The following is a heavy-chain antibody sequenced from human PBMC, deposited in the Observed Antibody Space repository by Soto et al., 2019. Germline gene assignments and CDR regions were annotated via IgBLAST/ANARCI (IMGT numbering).Heavy chain of an antibody. CDR3: ARSNYGGAFCLQ. J-gene: IGHJ1*01. Sequence: QVTLKESGPVLVKPTEPLTLTCTVSGFSVGNTNLGVSWIRQPPGKALEWLAHIFSNDEKSYNTSLKSRVTISKDTSKSQVVLTLANVDPVDTATYFCARSNYGGAFCLQWGQGTLVTVSS. V-gene: IGHV2-26*01. CDR2: IFSNDEK. D-gene: IGHD3-10*01. CDR1: GFSVGNTNLG.